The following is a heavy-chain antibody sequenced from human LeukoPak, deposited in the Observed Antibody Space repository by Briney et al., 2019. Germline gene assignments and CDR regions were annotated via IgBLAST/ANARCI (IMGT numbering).Heavy chain of an antibody. J-gene: IGHJ3*02. D-gene: IGHD3-9*01. CDR2: IYYSGST. CDR1: GGSISSSSYY. CDR3: ALIDYDILTGYWVPDAFDI. Sequence: PSETLSLTCTVSGGSISSSSYYWGWIRQPPGKGLEWIGSIYYSGSTYYNPSLKSRVNISVDTSKNQFSLKLSSVTAADTAVYYCALIDYDILTGYWVPDAFDIWGQGTMVTVSS. V-gene: IGHV4-39*01.